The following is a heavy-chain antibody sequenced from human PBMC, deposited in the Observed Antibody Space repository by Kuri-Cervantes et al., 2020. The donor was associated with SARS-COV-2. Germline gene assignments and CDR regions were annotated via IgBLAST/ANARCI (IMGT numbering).Heavy chain of an antibody. Sequence: GGSLRLSCAASGFTFSSYGMHWVRQAPGKGLEWVAVISYDGSNKYYADSVKGRSTISRDNSKNTLYLQMNSLRAEDTAVYYCAKIFSPGDYWGQGTLVTVSS. CDR1: GFTFSSYG. V-gene: IGHV3-30*18. J-gene: IGHJ4*02. CDR3: AKIFSPGDY. CDR2: ISYDGSNK. D-gene: IGHD3-3*01.